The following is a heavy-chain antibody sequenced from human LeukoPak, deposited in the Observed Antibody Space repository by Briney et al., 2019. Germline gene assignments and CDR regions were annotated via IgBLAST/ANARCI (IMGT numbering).Heavy chain of an antibody. CDR2: ISNDGTNK. J-gene: IGHJ3*02. Sequence: RGSLRLSCAASGFTFDNYAMHWVRQAPGKGLEWVALISNDGTNKYYADSVKGRFTMSRDNSKSTVYLQVNSLRAEDTAVYYCAVGLTIWGQGTMVTVSS. CDR1: GFTFDNYA. D-gene: IGHD1-26*01. V-gene: IGHV3-30-3*01. CDR3: AVGLTI.